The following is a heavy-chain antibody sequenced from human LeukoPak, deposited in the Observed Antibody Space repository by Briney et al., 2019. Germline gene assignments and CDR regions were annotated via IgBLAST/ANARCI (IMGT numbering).Heavy chain of an antibody. D-gene: IGHD5-18*01. J-gene: IGHJ3*02. CDR2: ISSNGGST. Sequence: GGSLRLSCAASGFTFSSYAMHWVRQAPGKGLEYVSAISSNGGSTYYANSVKGRFTISRDNSKNTLYLQMGSLRAEDMAVYYCARGPPLPYSYGSRLAFDIWGQGTMVTVSS. CDR1: GFTFSSYA. V-gene: IGHV3-64*01. CDR3: ARGPPLPYSYGSRLAFDI.